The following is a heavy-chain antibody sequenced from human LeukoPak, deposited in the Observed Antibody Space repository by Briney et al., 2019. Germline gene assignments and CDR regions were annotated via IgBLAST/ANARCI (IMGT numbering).Heavy chain of an antibody. CDR2: IYSGGST. Sequence: GGSLRLSCAASGLTVSSNYMSWVRQTPGKGLEWVSVIYSGGSTYYADSVKGRFTISRDNSKNTLYLQMNSLRPEDTAVYYCARDLPPAPWNGMDVWGQGTTVTVSS. V-gene: IGHV3-53*01. CDR3: ARDLPPAPWNGMDV. J-gene: IGHJ6*02. CDR1: GLTVSSNY. D-gene: IGHD2-2*01.